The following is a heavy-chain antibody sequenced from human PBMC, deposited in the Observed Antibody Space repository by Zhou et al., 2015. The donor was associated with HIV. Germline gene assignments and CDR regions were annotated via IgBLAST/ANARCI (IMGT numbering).Heavy chain of an antibody. CDR1: GYIFTSYY. Sequence: QGQLVQSGAEVKKPGASVKVSCKASGYIFTSYYMHWVRQAPGQGLEWMGIINPSGGNTNYAQKFQGRVTMTRDTSTNTVYMELSSLRSADTAVYYCARTTLSSSRVYYSYGMDVWGQGTTVTVSS. V-gene: IGHV1-46*01. D-gene: IGHD6-13*01. J-gene: IGHJ6*02. CDR2: INPSGGNT. CDR3: ARTTLSSSRVYYSYGMDV.